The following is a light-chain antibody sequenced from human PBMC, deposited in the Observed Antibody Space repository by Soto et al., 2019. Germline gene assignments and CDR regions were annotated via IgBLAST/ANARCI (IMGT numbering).Light chain of an antibody. J-gene: IGKJ1*01. CDR1: QNVSSN. V-gene: IGKV3-15*01. CDR3: QQYNNWPPGT. Sequence: EIVMTQSPATLSVSPGERATLSCRASQNVSSNLAWYQQKPGQAPRLLIYGASTRATGIPARFSGSRSGTEFTLTISSLQSEDFAVYYCQQYNNWPPGTFGQGTKVEIK. CDR2: GAS.